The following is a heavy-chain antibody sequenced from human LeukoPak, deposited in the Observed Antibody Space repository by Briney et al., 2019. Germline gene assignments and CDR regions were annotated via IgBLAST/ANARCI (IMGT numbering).Heavy chain of an antibody. Sequence: SETLSLTCTVSGGSISSSYSYWGWIRQPPGTGLEWIGNIYYSGSTYYNPSLKSRVTISLDTPKNQFSLKLDSVTAADTAVYYCARDGPSVYFDYWGQGALVTVSS. J-gene: IGHJ4*02. V-gene: IGHV4-39*07. CDR3: ARDGPSVYFDY. CDR2: IYYSGST. CDR1: GGSISSSYSY.